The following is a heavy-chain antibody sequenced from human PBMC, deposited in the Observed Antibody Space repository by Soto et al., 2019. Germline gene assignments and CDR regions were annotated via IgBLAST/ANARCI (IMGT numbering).Heavy chain of an antibody. CDR2: ISSSGSTI. J-gene: IGHJ6*02. V-gene: IGHV3-11*01. CDR1: GFTFSYYY. Sequence: PGGSLRLSCAASGFTFSYYYMSWIRQAPGKGLEWVSYISSSGSTIYYADSVKGRFTISRDNAKNSLYPQMNSLRAEDTAVYYCARASXGYDFWSGYFSRYGMDVWGQGTTVTVSS. D-gene: IGHD3-3*01. CDR3: ARASXGYDFWSGYFSRYGMDV.